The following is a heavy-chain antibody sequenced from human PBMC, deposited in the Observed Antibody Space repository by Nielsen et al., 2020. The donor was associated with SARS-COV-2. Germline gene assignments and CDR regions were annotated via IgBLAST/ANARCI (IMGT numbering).Heavy chain of an antibody. CDR2: IYYSGST. Sequence: SEALSLTCTVSGGSIRSWSHYWGWIRQTPGKGLEWIGNIYYSGSTYYNPSLKSRVTMSADTSKNQFSLKLSSVTAADTAVYYCARVQYMATVTTYFDYWGQGTLVTVSS. CDR3: ARVQYMATVTTYFDY. CDR1: GGSIRSWSHY. D-gene: IGHD4-17*01. V-gene: IGHV4-39*07. J-gene: IGHJ4*02.